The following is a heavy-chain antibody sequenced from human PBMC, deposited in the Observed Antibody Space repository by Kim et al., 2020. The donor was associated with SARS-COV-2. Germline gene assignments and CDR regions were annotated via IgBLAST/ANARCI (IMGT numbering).Heavy chain of an antibody. V-gene: IGHV3-23*01. Sequence: DSVKGRFTISRDNSKNTLYLQMNSLRAEDTAVYYCAKDSDIVVTCDAFDIWGQGTMVTVSS. J-gene: IGHJ3*02. D-gene: IGHD5-12*01. CDR3: AKDSDIVVTCDAFDI.